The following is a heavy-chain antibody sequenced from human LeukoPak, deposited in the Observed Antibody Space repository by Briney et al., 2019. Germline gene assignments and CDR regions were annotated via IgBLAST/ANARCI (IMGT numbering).Heavy chain of an antibody. V-gene: IGHV1-18*01. D-gene: IGHD5-18*01. CDR3: ARVSDTSMVTPGFDS. CDR2: VSTSNGDT. J-gene: IGHJ4*02. Sequence: ASVKVSCKTSGYNFNRYTISWVRQAPGQGLEWMGWVSTSNGDTSYADKFQGRVTMTTETVTKTAYMELRRLRSGDTAMYFCARVSDTSMVTPGFDSWGQGTLVTVSS. CDR1: GYNFNRYT.